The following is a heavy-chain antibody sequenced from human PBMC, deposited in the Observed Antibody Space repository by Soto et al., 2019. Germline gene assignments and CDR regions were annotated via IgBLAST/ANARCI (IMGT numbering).Heavy chain of an antibody. V-gene: IGHV4-39*07. CDR2: IDYNGVT. CDR3: AREATGYCSSTSCYTYYYGMDV. Sequence: ETLSLTCTVSGGSIYRIGYYWGWIRQPPGRALELIGNIDYNGVTYSNPSLKSRVTIYRDTSKNQFSLKLSSVTAADTAVYYCAREATGYCSSTSCYTYYYGMDVWGQGTTVTVSS. CDR1: GGSIYRIGYY. D-gene: IGHD2-2*02. J-gene: IGHJ6*02.